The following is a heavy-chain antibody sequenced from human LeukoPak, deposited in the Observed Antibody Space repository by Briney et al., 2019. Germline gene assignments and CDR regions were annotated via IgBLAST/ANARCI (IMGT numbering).Heavy chain of an antibody. CDR3: ARGRTYYDILTGYNPLGFDY. V-gene: IGHV4-30-4*01. D-gene: IGHD3-9*01. CDR2: IYYGGST. CDR1: GGSISSGDYY. Sequence: SETLSLTCTVSGGSISSGDYYWSWIRQPPGKGLEWIGYIYYGGSTYYNPSLKSRVTISVDTSKNQFSLKLSSVTAADTAVYYCARGRTYYDILTGYNPLGFDYWGQGTLVTVSS. J-gene: IGHJ4*02.